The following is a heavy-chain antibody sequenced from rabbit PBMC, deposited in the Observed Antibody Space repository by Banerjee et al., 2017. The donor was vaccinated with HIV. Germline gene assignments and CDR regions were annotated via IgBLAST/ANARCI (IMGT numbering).Heavy chain of an antibody. Sequence: QSLEESGGDLVKPGASLTLTCTASGFSFSNNYVMCWVRQAPGKGLEWIACINTISGDTVYATWAKGRFAISKTSKTTVTPQTTSMTAAAAASSFCACDLAGVIGWNFNLWGQGTLVTVS. J-gene: IGHJ4*01. CDR1: GFSFSNNYV. CDR3: ACDLAGVIGWNFNL. V-gene: IGHV1S40*01. D-gene: IGHD4-1*01. CDR2: INTISGDT.